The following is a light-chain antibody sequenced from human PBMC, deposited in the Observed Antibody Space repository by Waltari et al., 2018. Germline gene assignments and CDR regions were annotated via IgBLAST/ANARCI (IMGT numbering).Light chain of an antibody. CDR2: GAS. CDR1: QSVSSN. CDR3: QQYYNWPRT. J-gene: IGKJ1*01. Sequence: EIVMTQSPATLSASPGERASLSCRASQSVSSNLAWSQQRPGQPPRLLIYGASTRATGIPARFSGSGSGAEFTLTISSLQSEDFAVYYCQQYYNWPRTFGQGTKVEI. V-gene: IGKV3-15*01.